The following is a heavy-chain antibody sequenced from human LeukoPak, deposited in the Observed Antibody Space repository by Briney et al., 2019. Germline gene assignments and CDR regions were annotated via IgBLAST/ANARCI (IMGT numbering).Heavy chain of an antibody. CDR3: ARDRWELLSNSYHYCGLDV. CDR1: GFTFSSYA. V-gene: IGHV3-7*01. CDR2: IKQDGSEK. D-gene: IGHD2-15*01. Sequence: GGSLRLSCAASGFTFSSYAMTWVRQAPGKGLEWVANIKQDGSEKCYVDSVKGRFTISRDNAKNSLYLQMNSLRAEDTAVYYCARDRWELLSNSYHYCGLDVWGQGTTVTVSS. J-gene: IGHJ6*02.